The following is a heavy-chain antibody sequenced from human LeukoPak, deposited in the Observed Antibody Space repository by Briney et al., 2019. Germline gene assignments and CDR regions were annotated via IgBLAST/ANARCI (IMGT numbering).Heavy chain of an antibody. Sequence: ASVKVSCKASGYTFTSYGISWVRQAPGQGLEWMGWISAYNGNTNYAQKFQGRVTMTRDTSTSTVYMELSSLRSEDTAVYYCARDRRGYQLPPMDVWGKGTTVTVSS. D-gene: IGHD2-2*01. CDR1: GYTFTSYG. CDR2: ISAYNGNT. V-gene: IGHV1-18*01. CDR3: ARDRRGYQLPPMDV. J-gene: IGHJ6*03.